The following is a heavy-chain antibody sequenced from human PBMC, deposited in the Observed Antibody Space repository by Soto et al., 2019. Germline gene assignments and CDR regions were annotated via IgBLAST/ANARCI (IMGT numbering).Heavy chain of an antibody. CDR1: GFTFSVFA. V-gene: IGHV3-23*01. CDR3: AKDRGTGDYGVNAVDI. CDR2: ISGRGENT. Sequence: EVQLLESGGGLVQPGGSLRLSCAASGFTFSVFAMSWVRQAPGKGLELVSTISGRGENTYYADSVKVRFTISRDNSKNTLNLQMNSLRGEDTAVYYCAKDRGTGDYGVNAVDIWGQGTMVTVAS. D-gene: IGHD7-27*01. J-gene: IGHJ3*02.